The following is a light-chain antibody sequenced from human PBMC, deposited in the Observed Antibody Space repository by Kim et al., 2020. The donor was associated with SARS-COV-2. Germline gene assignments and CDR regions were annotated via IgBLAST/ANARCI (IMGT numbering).Light chain of an antibody. Sequence: SSELTQDPAVSVALGQTVRITCQGDSLRSFYATWYQQKPRQAPLLVIFGRNNRPSGIPDRFSGSTSANTASLTISGAQAEDEADFYCQSRDSGGNVVFGGGTKVTVL. CDR3: QSRDSGGNVV. CDR1: SLRSFY. V-gene: IGLV3-19*01. CDR2: GRN. J-gene: IGLJ2*01.